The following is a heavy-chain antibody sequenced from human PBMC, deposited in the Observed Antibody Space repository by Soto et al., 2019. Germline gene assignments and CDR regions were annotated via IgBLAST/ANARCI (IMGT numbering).Heavy chain of an antibody. D-gene: IGHD2-2*01. CDR3: ASARCTGSNCYTGPQNRSFSL. J-gene: IGHJ2*01. V-gene: IGHV4-59*08. CDR1: CGSITSYY. CDR2: SSDSGVT. Sequence: QVELQESGPGLVKPSETLSLTCTVSCGSITSYYWYWIRHPPGKGLEWIGYSSDSGVTNYNPSLKIRLNISPVSSRTQLILPLTSVTAADPAVYYWASARCTGSNCYTGPQNRSFSLWGRGTHVTVAS.